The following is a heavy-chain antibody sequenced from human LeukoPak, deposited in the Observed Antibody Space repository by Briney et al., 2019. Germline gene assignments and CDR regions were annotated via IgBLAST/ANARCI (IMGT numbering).Heavy chain of an antibody. D-gene: IGHD1-26*01. J-gene: IGHJ4*02. CDR1: GFTFSSYA. V-gene: IGHV3-23*01. Sequence: GGSLRLSCAASGFTFSSYAMSWVRQAPGKGLEWVSAISGSGGSTYYADSVKGRFTISRDNSKNTLYLQMNSLRAEDTAVYYCAKDRIVGATKAVGGFDYWGQGTLVTVSS. CDR2: ISGSGGST. CDR3: AKDRIVGATKAVGGFDY.